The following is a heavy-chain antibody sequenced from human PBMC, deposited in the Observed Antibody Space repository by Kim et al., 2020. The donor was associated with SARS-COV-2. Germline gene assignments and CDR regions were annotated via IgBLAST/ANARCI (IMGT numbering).Heavy chain of an antibody. CDR2: IYYSGST. CDR3: ARGYVSSGAWLDP. CDR1: GGSISSYY. Sequence: SETLSLTCTASGGSISSYYWSWIRQPPGKGLEWIGYIYYSGSTNYNPSLKSRGTISVDTSKNQFSQKLSSVTAADTAVFYCARGYVSSGAWLDPWGQG. V-gene: IGHV4-59*13. D-gene: IGHD3-22*01. J-gene: IGHJ5*02.